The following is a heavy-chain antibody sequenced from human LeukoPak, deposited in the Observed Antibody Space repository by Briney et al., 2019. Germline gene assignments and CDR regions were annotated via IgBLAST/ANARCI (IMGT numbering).Heavy chain of an antibody. CDR3: ARMYCSGGSCYGDDY. V-gene: IGHV7-4-1*02. CDR2: INTNTGNP. CDR1: GYTFTSYA. J-gene: IGHJ4*02. D-gene: IGHD2-15*01. Sequence: ASVKVSCKASGYTFTSYAMNWVRQAPGQGLEWMGWINTNTGNPTYAQGSTGRFVFSLDTSVSTAYLQISSLKAEDTAVYYCARMYCSGGSCYGDDYWGQGTLVTVSS.